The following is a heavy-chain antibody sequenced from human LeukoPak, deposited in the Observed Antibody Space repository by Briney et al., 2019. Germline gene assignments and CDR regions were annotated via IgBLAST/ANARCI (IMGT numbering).Heavy chain of an antibody. D-gene: IGHD1-26*01. CDR3: ARAAGSSNPNFDY. Sequence: ASVTVSFKSSGYTFTGYYMHWVRQAPGQGLEWMGWINPNSGGTNYAQKFQGRVTMTRDTSISTAYMELSRLRSDDTAVYYCARAAGSSNPNFDYWGQGTLVTVSS. CDR1: GYTFTGYY. V-gene: IGHV1-2*02. J-gene: IGHJ4*02. CDR2: INPNSGGT.